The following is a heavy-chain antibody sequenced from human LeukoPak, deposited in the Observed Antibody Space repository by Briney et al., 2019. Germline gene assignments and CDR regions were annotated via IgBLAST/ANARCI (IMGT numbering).Heavy chain of an antibody. CDR1: GYTFTSYY. D-gene: IGHD2-2*01. J-gene: IGHJ4*02. CDR2: INPNSGGT. CDR3: AREFLDCSSTSCYLDY. Sequence: ASVKVSCKASGYTFTSYYMHWVRQAPGQGLEWMGWINPNSGGTNYAQKFQGRVTMTRDTSISTAYMELSRLRSDDTAVYYCAREFLDCSSTSCYLDYWGQGTLVTVSS. V-gene: IGHV1-2*02.